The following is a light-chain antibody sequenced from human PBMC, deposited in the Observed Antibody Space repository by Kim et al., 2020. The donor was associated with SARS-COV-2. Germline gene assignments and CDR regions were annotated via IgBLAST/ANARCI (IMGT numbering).Light chain of an antibody. J-gene: IGLJ1*01. Sequence: GESINISCTGTSSDVGSYNLVSWYQQHPGKAPKLMIYEGSKRPSGVSNRFSGSKSGNTASLTISGLQAEDEADYYCCSYAGSSTFVFGTGTKVTVL. V-gene: IGLV2-23*03. CDR1: SSDVGSYNL. CDR2: EGS. CDR3: CSYAGSSTFV.